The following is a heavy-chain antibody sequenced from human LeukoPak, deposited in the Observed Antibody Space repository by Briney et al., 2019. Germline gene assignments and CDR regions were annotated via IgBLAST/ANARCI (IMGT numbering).Heavy chain of an antibody. CDR2: ISGSSSII. CDR1: GFTFSDYY. V-gene: IGHV3-11*04. Sequence: GGSLRLSCASSGFTFSDYYMSWIRQAPGKGLEWLSYISGSSSIIYYADSVKGRFTISRDNAKNSLFLQLDSLRAEDTAVYYCARDRGFSGYDPSDFWDQGTLVTVSS. CDR3: ARDRGFSGYDPSDF. D-gene: IGHD5-12*01. J-gene: IGHJ4*02.